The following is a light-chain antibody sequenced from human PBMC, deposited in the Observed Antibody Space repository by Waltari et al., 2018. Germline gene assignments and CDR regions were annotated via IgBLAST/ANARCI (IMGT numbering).Light chain of an antibody. CDR3: QQYYSTPRT. CDR2: WAS. Sequence: DIVMTQSPDSPAVSLGERVTINCKSSLSVLYSSNNKNYLAWYQQKPGQPPKLLIYWASTRESGVPDRFSGSGSGTDFTLTISSLQAEDVAVYYCQQYYSTPRTFGGGTKVEIK. CDR1: LSVLYSSNNKNY. V-gene: IGKV4-1*01. J-gene: IGKJ4*01.